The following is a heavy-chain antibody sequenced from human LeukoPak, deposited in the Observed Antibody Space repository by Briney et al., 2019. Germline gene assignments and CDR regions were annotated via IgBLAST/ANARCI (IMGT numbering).Heavy chain of an antibody. V-gene: IGHV3-23*01. CDR3: AKDRGILTGYYDY. CDR2: ISGRGDST. D-gene: IGHD3-9*01. J-gene: IGHJ4*02. CDR1: GFTFSSYA. Sequence: GGSLRLSCAASGFTFSSYAMTWVRQAPGKGLEWVSAISGRGDSTYYADSVKGRFTISRGNSKNTLYLQMNSLRAEDTAVYSCAKDRGILTGYYDYWGQGTLVTVSS.